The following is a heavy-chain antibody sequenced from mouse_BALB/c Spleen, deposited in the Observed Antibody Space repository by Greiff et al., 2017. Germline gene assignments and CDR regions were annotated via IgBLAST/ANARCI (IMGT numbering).Heavy chain of an antibody. CDR3: ARAYDYDEGVWFAY. J-gene: IGHJ3*01. V-gene: IGHV5-6-5*01. CDR1: GFTFSSYA. CDR2: ISSGGST. Sequence: EVQVVESGGGLVKPGGSLKLSCAASGFTFSSYAMSWVRQTPEKRLEWVASISSGGSTYYPDSVKGRFTISRDNARNILYLQMSSLRSEDTAMYYCARAYDYDEGVWFAYWGQGTLVTVSA. D-gene: IGHD2-4*01.